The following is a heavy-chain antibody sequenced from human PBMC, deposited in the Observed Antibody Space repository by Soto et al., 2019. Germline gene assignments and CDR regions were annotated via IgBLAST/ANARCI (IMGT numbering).Heavy chain of an antibody. V-gene: IGHV3-11*01. CDR3: ARGVCSGGSCYYYYYYMDV. CDR2: ISSSGSTI. CDR1: GFTFSDYY. J-gene: IGHJ6*03. Sequence: GGSLRLSCAASGFTFSDYYMSWIRQAPGKGLEWVSYISSSGSTIYYADSVKGRFTISRDNAKNSLYLQMNSLRAEDTAVYYCARGVCSGGSCYYYYYYMDVWGKGTTVTVSS. D-gene: IGHD2-15*01.